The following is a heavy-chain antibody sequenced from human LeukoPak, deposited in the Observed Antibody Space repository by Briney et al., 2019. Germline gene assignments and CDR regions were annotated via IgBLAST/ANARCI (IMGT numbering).Heavy chain of an antibody. CDR3: ARDPPSGGFDS. J-gene: IGHJ4*02. V-gene: IGHV3-48*01. CDR1: GFTFSTYS. D-gene: IGHD3-16*01. CDR2: ISTSSSTI. Sequence: GGSLRLSCAASGFTFSTYSMNWVRQAPGKGLEWISYISTSSSTIYYADSVKGRFTISRDDAKNSLYLQMNSLRAEDTAVYYCARDPPSGGFDSWGQGTLVTASS.